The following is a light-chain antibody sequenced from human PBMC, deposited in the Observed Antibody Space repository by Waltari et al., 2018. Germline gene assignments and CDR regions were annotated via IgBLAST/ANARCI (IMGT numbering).Light chain of an antibody. CDR2: DDS. CDR3: QVWDSNSDHVV. Sequence: SYVLTQPPSVSVAPGQTARITCDGNNIESKSVLWFQQKPGQAPVLVVYDDSDRPSGVPGRFSGYNSGNTATLTISRVEVGDEADDHCQVWDSNSDHVVFGGGTRLTVL. J-gene: IGLJ2*01. V-gene: IGLV3-21*02. CDR1: NIESKS.